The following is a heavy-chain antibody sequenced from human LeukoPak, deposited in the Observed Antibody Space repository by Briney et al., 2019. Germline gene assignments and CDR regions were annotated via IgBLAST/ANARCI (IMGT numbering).Heavy chain of an antibody. V-gene: IGHV3-53*01. Sequence: PGRSLRLSCAASGFTVSSNYMSWVRQAPGKGLEWVSVIYSGGSTYYADSVKGRFTISRDNSKNTLYLQMNSLRAEDTAVYYCARGCTNGVCYTDSYYYMDVWGKGTTVTVSS. CDR2: IYSGGST. J-gene: IGHJ6*03. CDR1: GFTVSSNY. CDR3: ARGCTNGVCYTDSYYYMDV. D-gene: IGHD2-8*01.